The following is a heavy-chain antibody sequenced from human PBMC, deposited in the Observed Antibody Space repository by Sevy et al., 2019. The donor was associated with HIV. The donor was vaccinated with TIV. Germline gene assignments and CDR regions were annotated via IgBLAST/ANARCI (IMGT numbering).Heavy chain of an antibody. Sequence: GGSLRLSCAASGFTFSSYSMNWVRQAPGKGLEWVSSISSSSSYIYYADSVKGRFTISSDNAKNSLYLQMNSLRAEDTAVYYCAKGNSGDAFDIWGQGTMVTVSS. CDR1: GFTFSSYS. V-gene: IGHV3-21*01. J-gene: IGHJ3*02. CDR2: ISSSSSYI. CDR3: AKGNSGDAFDI. D-gene: IGHD6-25*01.